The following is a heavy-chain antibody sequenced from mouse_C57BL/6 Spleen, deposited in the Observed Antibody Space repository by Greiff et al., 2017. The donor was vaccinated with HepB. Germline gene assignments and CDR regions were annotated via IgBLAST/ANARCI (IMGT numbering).Heavy chain of an antibody. CDR3: ARPWVRQYYFDY. CDR2: IHPNSGST. V-gene: IGHV1-64*01. Sequence: VKLQQPGAELVKPGASVKLSCKASGYTFTSYWMHWVKQRPGQGLEWIGMIHPNSGSTNYNEKFKSKATLTVDKSSSTAYMQLSSLTSEDSAVYYCARPWVRQYYFDYWGQGTTLTVSS. D-gene: IGHD2-2*01. J-gene: IGHJ2*01. CDR1: GYTFTSYW.